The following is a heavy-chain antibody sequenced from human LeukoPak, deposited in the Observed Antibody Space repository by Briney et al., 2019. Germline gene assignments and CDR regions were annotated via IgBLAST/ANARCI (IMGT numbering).Heavy chain of an antibody. CDR2: ISSSGRTI. CDR1: GFTFSSYE. D-gene: IGHD6-13*01. J-gene: IGHJ3*02. V-gene: IGHV3-48*03. CDR3: ARERYSTIDNDALDI. Sequence: PGGSLRLSCAASGFTFSSYEMNWVRQAPGKGLEWVSYISSSGRTIYYADSVKGRFTISRDNAKNSLYLQMNSLRAEDTAVYYCARERYSTIDNDALDIWGQGTMVTVSS.